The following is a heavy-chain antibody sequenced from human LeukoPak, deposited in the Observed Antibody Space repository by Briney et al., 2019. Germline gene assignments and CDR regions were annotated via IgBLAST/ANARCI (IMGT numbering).Heavy chain of an antibody. CDR3: ARHGAGLHRSYYYYYMDV. V-gene: IGHV4-39*01. Sequence: SETLSLTCSVSGGSISSSNYYWSWIRQPPGKGLEWIGEINHSGSTNYNPSLKSRVTISVDTSKNQFSLKLSPVTAADTAVYYCARHGAGLHRSYYYYYMDVWGKGTTVTISS. J-gene: IGHJ6*03. CDR2: INHSGST. CDR1: GGSISSSNYY.